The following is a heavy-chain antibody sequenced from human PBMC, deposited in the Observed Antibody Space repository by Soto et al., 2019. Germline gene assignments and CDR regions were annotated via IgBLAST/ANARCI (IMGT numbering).Heavy chain of an antibody. V-gene: IGHV4-39*01. J-gene: IGHJ4*02. CDR1: GGSISRSSYY. D-gene: IGHD3-10*01. CDR3: ATLRFGEPPY. Sequence: PSETLSLTCTVSGGSISRSSYYWGWIRQPPGKGLEWIGSVYHSGSTYYNPSLKSRVTISVDTSKNQFSLKLSSVTAADTAVYYCATLRFGEPPYWGQGTLVTVSS. CDR2: VYHSGST.